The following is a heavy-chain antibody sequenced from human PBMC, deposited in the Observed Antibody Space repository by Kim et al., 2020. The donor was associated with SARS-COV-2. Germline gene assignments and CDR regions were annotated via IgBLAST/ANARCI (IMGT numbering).Heavy chain of an antibody. CDR3: AREFYYDSSQDRAFDI. CDR1: GYTFTSYY. D-gene: IGHD3-22*01. Sequence: ASVKVSCKASGYTFTSYYMHWVRQAPGQGLEWMGIINPSGGSTSYAQKFQGRVTMTRDTSTSTVYMELSSLRSEYTAVYYCAREFYYDSSQDRAFDIWGQGTMVTVSS. V-gene: IGHV1-46*01. J-gene: IGHJ3*02. CDR2: INPSGGST.